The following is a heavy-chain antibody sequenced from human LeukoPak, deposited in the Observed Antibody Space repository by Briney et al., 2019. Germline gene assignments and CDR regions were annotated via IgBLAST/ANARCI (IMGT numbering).Heavy chain of an antibody. D-gene: IGHD3-10*01. CDR3: ARDFLTGPNTGGAFDI. J-gene: IGHJ3*02. CDR1: GFTLSSYA. V-gene: IGHV3-21*01. Sequence: GGSLRLSCVVSGFTLSSYAMSWVRQAPGKGLEWVSSIYLSNNYIYYADSLKGRSTISRDNAKNSLYLQMTSLRAEDTAVYFCARDFLTGPNTGGAFDIWGQGTMVTVSS. CDR2: IYLSNNYI.